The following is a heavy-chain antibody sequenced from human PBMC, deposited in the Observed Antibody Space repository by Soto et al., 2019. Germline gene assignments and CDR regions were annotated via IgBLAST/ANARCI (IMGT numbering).Heavy chain of an antibody. D-gene: IGHD4-17*01. CDR3: ARERGVTTNDAFDV. V-gene: IGHV4-59*01. J-gene: IGHJ3*01. Sequence: PSQTQSLTSTFPGGSTGYSYSSWLPHPRGRRVEWRCFIYYSGNTNYGPSLKGRVTMAIDTSPSRFYLKLTSVTAVDTAVYCCARERGVTTNDAFDVCGRGAIVTVSS. CDR2: IYYSGNT. CDR1: GGSTGYSY.